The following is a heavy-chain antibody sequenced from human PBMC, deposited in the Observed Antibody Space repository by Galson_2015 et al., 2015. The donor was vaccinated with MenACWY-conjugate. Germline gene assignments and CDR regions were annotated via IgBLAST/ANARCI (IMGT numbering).Heavy chain of an antibody. CDR3: AKSEEYSSGWYAFEY. D-gene: IGHD6-19*01. V-gene: IGHV3-9*01. J-gene: IGHJ4*02. Sequence: SLRLSCAASGFTFDGNDMHWVRQAPGKDLEWVSGISCDSGSIDYADSVKGRFTISRDNAKNSLYLQISSLRAEDTALYYCAKSEEYSSGWYAFEYWGQGSLVTVSS. CDR2: ISCDSGSI. CDR1: GFTFDGND.